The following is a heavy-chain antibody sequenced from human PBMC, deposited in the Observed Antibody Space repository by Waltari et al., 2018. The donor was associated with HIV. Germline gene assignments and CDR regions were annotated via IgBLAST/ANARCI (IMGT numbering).Heavy chain of an antibody. J-gene: IGHJ6*02. D-gene: IGHD3-16*01. CDR3: TRDGGGHPFVGYGMDV. CDR1: GFTFRTYW. V-gene: IGHV3-74*01. Sequence: EVQLVESGGVLVQPGGSLRLSCAASGFTFRTYWMHWVRRGPGQGLVWVSGIDNDGSRTSYADSVKGRFTISRDNAKNTLFLQMNSLRVEDTAVYYCTRDGGGHPFVGYGMDVWGQGTTVTVSS. CDR2: IDNDGSRT.